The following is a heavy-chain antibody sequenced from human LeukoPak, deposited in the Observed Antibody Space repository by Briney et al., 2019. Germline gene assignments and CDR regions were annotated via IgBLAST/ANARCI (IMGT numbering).Heavy chain of an antibody. Sequence: ASVKVSCKASGYTFSTYGISWVRQAPGQGLEWMGWISAYTGNTNYAQEVQGRVTMTTDTSTSTAYLELRSLRSDDTAVYYCARDCGNCGGAPDDTFDIWGQGTMVTVSS. CDR2: ISAYTGNT. J-gene: IGHJ3*02. V-gene: IGHV1-18*01. D-gene: IGHD2-21*01. CDR3: ARDCGNCGGAPDDTFDI. CDR1: GYTFSTYG.